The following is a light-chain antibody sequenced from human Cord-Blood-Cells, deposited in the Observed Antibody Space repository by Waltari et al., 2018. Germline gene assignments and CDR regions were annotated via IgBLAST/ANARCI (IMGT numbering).Light chain of an antibody. CDR2: GAS. CDR3: QQYGSSLMYT. CDR1: QSVINSY. J-gene: IGKJ2*01. V-gene: IGKV3-20*01. Sequence: EIVLTQSPGTLSLSPGERATLTCRASQSVINSYIAWYQQKPGHAPRLLIYGASSRATGIPDRFSGSGSGTDFTLTISRLEPEDFAVYYCQQYGSSLMYTFGQGTKLEIK.